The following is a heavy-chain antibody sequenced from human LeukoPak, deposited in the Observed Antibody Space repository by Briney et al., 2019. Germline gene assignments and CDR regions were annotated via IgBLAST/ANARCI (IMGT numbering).Heavy chain of an antibody. CDR1: GGTFSSYA. CDR2: IIPIFGTA. D-gene: IGHD3-22*01. Sequence: SVKVSCKASGGTFSSYAISWVRQAPGQGLEWMGGIIPIFGTANYAQKFQGRVTITADESTSTAYMELSSLRSEDTAVYYCARDGNYYDSSGYSPNFDYRGQGTLVTVSS. V-gene: IGHV1-69*13. CDR3: ARDGNYYDSSGYSPNFDY. J-gene: IGHJ4*02.